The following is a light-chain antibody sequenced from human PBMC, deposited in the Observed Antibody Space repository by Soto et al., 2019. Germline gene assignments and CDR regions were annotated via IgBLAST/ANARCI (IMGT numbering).Light chain of an antibody. V-gene: IGKV1-5*03. CDR1: QSISSL. CDR3: QQYNSYLYT. Sequence: DIQMTQSPSTLSASVGDRVTITCRASQSISSLLAWHQQKPGKAPKLLIYKASNLESGVPSRFSGSGSGTEFTLTISSLQPDDFGTYYCQQYNSYLYTFGQGTKLEIK. J-gene: IGKJ2*01. CDR2: KAS.